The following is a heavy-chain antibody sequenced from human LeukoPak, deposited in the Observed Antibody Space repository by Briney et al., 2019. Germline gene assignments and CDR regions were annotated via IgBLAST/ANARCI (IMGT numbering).Heavy chain of an antibody. V-gene: IGHV1-24*01. CDR2: FYPDDGET. Sequence: GAPVKGSCTGSGNNPPEFSLHWVRQAPGKRLGWIGRFYPDDGETIYAQKFQGRVTMTDDTSTDTAYMELSSLRSEDTAVYYCVRVVRNYGLDSYYYLDVWGSGTTVTVSS. J-gene: IGHJ6*03. CDR1: GNNPPEFS. D-gene: IGHD3-10*01. CDR3: VRVVRNYGLDSYYYLDV.